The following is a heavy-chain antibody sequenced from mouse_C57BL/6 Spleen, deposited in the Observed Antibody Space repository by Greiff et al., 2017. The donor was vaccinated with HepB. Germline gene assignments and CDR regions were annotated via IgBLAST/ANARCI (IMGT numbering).Heavy chain of an antibody. D-gene: IGHD1-1*01. V-gene: IGHV14-2*01. J-gene: IGHJ3*01. CDR2: IDPEDGET. Sequence: EVKLMESGAELVKPGASVKLSCTASGFNIKDYYMHWVKQRTEQGLEWIGRIDPEDGETKYAPKFQGKATITADTSSNTAYLQLSSLTSEDTAVYYCATLHYYGSSGAYWGQGTLVTVSA. CDR3: ATLHYYGSSGAY. CDR1: GFNIKDYY.